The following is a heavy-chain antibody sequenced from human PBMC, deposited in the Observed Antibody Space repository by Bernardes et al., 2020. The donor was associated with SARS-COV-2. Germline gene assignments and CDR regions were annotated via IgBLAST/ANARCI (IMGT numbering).Heavy chain of an antibody. CDR3: ARVPPSYSSGWYEIDY. V-gene: IGHV3-33*01. CDR2: IWYDGSNK. J-gene: IGHJ4*02. Sequence: GGSLRLSCAASGFTFSSYGMNWVRQAPGKGLEWVAVIWYDGSNKYYADSVKGRFTISRDNSKNTLYLQMNSLRAEDTAVYYCARVPPSYSSGWYEIDYWGQGTLVTGSS. CDR1: GFTFSSYG. D-gene: IGHD6-19*01.